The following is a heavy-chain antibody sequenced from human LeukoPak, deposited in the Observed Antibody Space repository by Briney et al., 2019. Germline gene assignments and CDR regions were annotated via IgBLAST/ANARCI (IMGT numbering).Heavy chain of an antibody. CDR3: ARHYYYGSGGNWFDP. Sequence: GESLQISCQGSGYSFTSYWISWVRQMPGKGLEWMGRIDPSDSYTNYSPSFQGHVTISADKSISTAYLQWSSLKASDTAMYYCARHYYYGSGGNWFDPWGQGTLVTVSS. V-gene: IGHV5-10-1*01. CDR2: IDPSDSYT. CDR1: GYSFTSYW. D-gene: IGHD3-10*01. J-gene: IGHJ5*02.